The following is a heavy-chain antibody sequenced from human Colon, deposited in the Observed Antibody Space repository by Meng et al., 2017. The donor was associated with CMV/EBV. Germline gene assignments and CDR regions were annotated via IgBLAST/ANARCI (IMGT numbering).Heavy chain of an antibody. J-gene: IGHJ4*02. Sequence: GESLKISCGVSGFSFNTYWMSWVRQAPGKGLEWVANIKEDGSEKHYVDSVKGRFTISRDNARGSLFLQMKSLRAEDTAIYYCARTTWIQVLDFWGQGALVTVSS. CDR3: ARTTWIQVLDF. V-gene: IGHV3-7*01. CDR2: IKEDGSEK. CDR1: GFSFNTYW. D-gene: IGHD5-18*01.